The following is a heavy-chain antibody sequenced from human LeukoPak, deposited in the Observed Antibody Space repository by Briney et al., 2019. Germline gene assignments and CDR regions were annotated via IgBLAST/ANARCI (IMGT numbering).Heavy chain of an antibody. D-gene: IGHD2-2*01. CDR2: INPSGGST. CDR1: GYTFTSYY. CDR3: ARELLVPAYYDY. V-gene: IGHV1-46*03. Sequence: ASVKVSCKESGYTFTSYYMHWVGQAPGQGGEGMGGINPSGGSTSYAQKFQGRDNITRDTTTRKVYMQLSSLRSEDTAVYYCARELLVPAYYDYWGQGTLVTVSS. J-gene: IGHJ4*02.